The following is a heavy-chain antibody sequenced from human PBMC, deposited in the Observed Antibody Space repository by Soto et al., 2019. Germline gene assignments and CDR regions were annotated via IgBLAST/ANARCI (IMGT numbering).Heavy chain of an antibody. D-gene: IGHD3-10*01. CDR2: IYYSGST. J-gene: IGHJ6*02. CDR1: GGSISSSSYY. Sequence: PSETLSLTCTVSGGSISSSSYYWGWIRQPPGKGLEWIGSIYYSGSTYYNPSLKSRVTISVDTSKNQFSLKLGSVTAADTAVYYCAVGTMVRGVIGGMDVWGQGTTVTVSS. CDR3: AVGTMVRGVIGGMDV. V-gene: IGHV4-39*01.